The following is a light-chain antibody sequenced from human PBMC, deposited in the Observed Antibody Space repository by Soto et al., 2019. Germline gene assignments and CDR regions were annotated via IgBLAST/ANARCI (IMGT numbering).Light chain of an antibody. J-gene: IGKJ5*01. CDR2: LGS. V-gene: IGKV2-28*01. CDR1: QILLHSNVYNY. CDR3: LQALQTPPIT. Sequence: DIVQPHSPLSLPFTPVEPASISFSSSQILLHSNVYNYLDWYLQKPGQSPQLLIYLGSNRASGVPDRFSGSGSGTDFTLKISRVEAEDVGVYYCLQALQTPPITFGQGTRLEIK.